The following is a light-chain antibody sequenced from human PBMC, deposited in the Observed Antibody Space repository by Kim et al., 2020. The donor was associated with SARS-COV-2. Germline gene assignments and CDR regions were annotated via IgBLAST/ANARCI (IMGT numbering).Light chain of an antibody. V-gene: IGKV2-30*01. CDR1: HSLVYSDGNAY. Sequence: DVVMTQSPLSLPVTVGQPASISSRSSHSLVYSDGNAYLTWFQQRPGQSPRRLLSKVSNGDSGDPDRFRGSDFTLKIRRVEAEVAAVYYCMQRQTGLGYTFGQGTKLEIK. CDR2: KVS. CDR3: MQRQTGLGYT. J-gene: IGKJ2*01.